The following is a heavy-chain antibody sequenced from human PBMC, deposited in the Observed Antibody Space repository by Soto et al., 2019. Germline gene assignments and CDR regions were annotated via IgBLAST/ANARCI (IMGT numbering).Heavy chain of an antibody. CDR2: INWSTGTT. CDR1: GFNFQNYA. Sequence: EVQLVESGGGLVLPGRSLTLSCVASGFNFQNYAMQWVRQVPGKGLEWVPGINWSTGTTGYADTVKGRFLLSRDNARNSLYLEMNSLRVEDTAFYYWAIKDYDSGGSDSWGPGTLVTVSS. J-gene: IGHJ4*02. CDR3: AIKDYDSGGSDS. V-gene: IGHV3-9*01. D-gene: IGHD3-16*01.